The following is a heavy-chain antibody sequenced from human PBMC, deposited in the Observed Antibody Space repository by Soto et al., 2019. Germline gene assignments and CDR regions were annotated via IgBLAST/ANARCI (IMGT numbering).Heavy chain of an antibody. V-gene: IGHV4-34*01. CDR1: GGSFSGYY. J-gene: IGHJ4*02. Sequence: TLSLTCAVYGGSFSGYYWSWIRQPPGKGLEWIGEINHSGSTNYNPSLKSRVTISVDTSKNQFSLKLSSVTAADTAVYYCARCCNDVDYYDYWGQGTLVTVSS. D-gene: IGHD1-1*01. CDR3: ARCCNDVDYYDY. CDR2: INHSGST.